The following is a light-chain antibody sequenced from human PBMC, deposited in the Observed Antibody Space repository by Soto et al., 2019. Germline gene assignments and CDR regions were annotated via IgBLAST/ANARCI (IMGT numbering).Light chain of an antibody. CDR2: EVS. Sequence: QSALTQPACVSVSPGQSITISCTGTSSDVGTYNYVSWYQLHPGKAPKLMVYEVSNRPSGVSNRFSGSKSGNTASLTISGLQAEDEADYHCSSYTSSSTYVFGTGTKVTVL. CDR1: SSDVGTYNY. V-gene: IGLV2-14*01. CDR3: SSYTSSSTYV. J-gene: IGLJ1*01.